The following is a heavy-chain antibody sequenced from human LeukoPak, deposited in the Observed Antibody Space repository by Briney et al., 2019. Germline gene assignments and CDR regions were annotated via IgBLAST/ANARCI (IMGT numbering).Heavy chain of an antibody. Sequence: PGGSLRLSCAASGFTFSSYAMHWVRQAPGKGLEWVAVISYDGSNKYYADSVKGRFTISRDNSKNTLYLQMNSLRAEDTAVYYCARGSLVVVADNWFDPWGQGTLVTVSS. CDR1: GFTFSSYA. D-gene: IGHD2-15*01. J-gene: IGHJ5*02. CDR3: ARGSLVVVADNWFDP. CDR2: ISYDGSNK. V-gene: IGHV3-30-3*01.